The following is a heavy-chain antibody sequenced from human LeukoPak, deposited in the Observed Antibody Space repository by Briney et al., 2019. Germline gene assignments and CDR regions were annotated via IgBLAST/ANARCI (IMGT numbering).Heavy chain of an antibody. D-gene: IGHD5-18*01. Sequence: SQTLSLTCAVSGGSISSGGYSWSWIRQPPGKGLEWIGYIYHSGSTYYNPSLKSRVTISVDRSKNQFSLKLSSVTAADTAVYYCARVDTAIVDYWGQGTLVTVSS. CDR1: GGSISSGGYS. V-gene: IGHV4-30-2*01. CDR2: IYHSGST. CDR3: ARVDTAIVDY. J-gene: IGHJ4*02.